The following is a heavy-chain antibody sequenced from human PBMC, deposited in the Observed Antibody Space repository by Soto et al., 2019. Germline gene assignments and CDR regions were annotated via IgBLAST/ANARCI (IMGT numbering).Heavy chain of an antibody. CDR3: ARAEEYSGYDFYYYYYMDV. Sequence: ASVKVSCKASGYTFTSYDINWVRQATGQGLEWMGWMNPNSGNTGYAQKFQGRVTMTRNTSISTAYMELSSLRSEDTAVYYCARAEEYSGYDFYYYYYMDVWGKGTTVTVSS. CDR1: GYTFTSYD. CDR2: MNPNSGNT. V-gene: IGHV1-8*01. D-gene: IGHD5-12*01. J-gene: IGHJ6*03.